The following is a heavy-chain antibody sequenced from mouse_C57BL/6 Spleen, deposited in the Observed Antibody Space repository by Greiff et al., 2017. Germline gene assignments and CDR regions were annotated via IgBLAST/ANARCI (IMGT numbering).Heavy chain of an antibody. CDR3: TRVPNLDVWYAMDY. CDR1: GFTFSSYA. J-gene: IGHJ4*01. D-gene: IGHD4-1*01. CDR2: ISSGGDYI. Sequence: EVKLVESGEGLVKPGGSLKLSCAASGFTFSSYAMSWVRQTPEKRLEWVAYISSGGDYIYYADTVKGRFTISRDNARNTLHLQMSSLMSEDTAMYYCTRVPNLDVWYAMDYWGQGTSVTVSS. V-gene: IGHV5-9-1*02.